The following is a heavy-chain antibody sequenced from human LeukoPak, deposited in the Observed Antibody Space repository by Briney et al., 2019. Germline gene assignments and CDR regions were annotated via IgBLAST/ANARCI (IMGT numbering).Heavy chain of an antibody. CDR1: GYTFTGYY. V-gene: IGHV1-2*02. CDR3: ARDDYGDYELDY. D-gene: IGHD4-17*01. J-gene: IGHJ4*02. CDR2: INPNSGGT. Sequence: ASVKVSCKASGYTFTGYYMHWVRQAPGQGLEWMGWINPNSGGTNYAQKFQGRVTMTRDTSISTAYMEPSRLRSDDTAVYYCARDDYGDYELDYWGQGTLVTVSS.